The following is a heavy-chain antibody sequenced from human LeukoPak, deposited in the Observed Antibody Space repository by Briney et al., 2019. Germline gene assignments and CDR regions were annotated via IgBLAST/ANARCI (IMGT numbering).Heavy chain of an antibody. Sequence: GRSLRLSCAASGFTFDDYAMPWVRQAPGKGLEWVSGISWNSGSIGYADSVKGRFTISRDNAKNSLYLQMSSLRAEDTALYYCAKGIGDYWGQGTLVTVSS. CDR2: ISWNSGSI. CDR3: AKGIGDY. J-gene: IGHJ4*02. CDR1: GFTFDDYA. D-gene: IGHD3-16*01. V-gene: IGHV3-9*01.